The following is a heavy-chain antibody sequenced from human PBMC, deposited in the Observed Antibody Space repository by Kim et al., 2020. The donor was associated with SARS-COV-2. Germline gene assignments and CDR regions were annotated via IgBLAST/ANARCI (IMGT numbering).Heavy chain of an antibody. CDR3: ASEGGGSYLGVYYYYGMDV. J-gene: IGHJ6*02. D-gene: IGHD1-26*01. Sequence: SETLSLTCTVSGGSVSSGSYYWSWIRQPPGKGLEWIGYIYYSGSTNYNPSLKSRVTISVDTSKNQFSLKLSSVTAADTAVYYCASEGGGSYLGVYYYYGMDVWGQGTTVTVSS. CDR2: IYYSGST. CDR1: GGSVSSGSYY. V-gene: IGHV4-61*01.